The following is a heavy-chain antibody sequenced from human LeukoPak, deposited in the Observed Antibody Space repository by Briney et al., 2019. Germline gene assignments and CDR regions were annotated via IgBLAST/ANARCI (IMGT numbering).Heavy chain of an antibody. CDR1: GGSISSGGHS. Sequence: SETLSLTCAVSGGSISSGGHSWSWIRQPPGKGLEWIGYIYHSGSTYYNPSLKSRVTISVDRSKNQFSLKLSSVTAADTAVYYCARGYYYFHWGQGTLVTVSS. J-gene: IGHJ4*02. V-gene: IGHV4-30-2*01. D-gene: IGHD3-22*01. CDR3: ARGYYYFH. CDR2: IYHSGST.